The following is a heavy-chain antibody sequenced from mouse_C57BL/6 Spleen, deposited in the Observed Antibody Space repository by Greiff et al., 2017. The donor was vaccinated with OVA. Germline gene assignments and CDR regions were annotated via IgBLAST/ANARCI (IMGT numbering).Heavy chain of an antibody. CDR2: IDPENGDT. Sequence: EVQLQQSGAELVRPGASVKLSCTASGFNIKDDYMHWVKQRPEQGLEWIGWIDPENGDTEYASKFQGKATITADTSSNTAYLQLSSLTSEDTAVYYCTRFSSYEGAMDYWGQGTSVTVSS. V-gene: IGHV14-4*01. D-gene: IGHD1-1*01. CDR3: TRFSSYEGAMDY. CDR1: GFNIKDDY. J-gene: IGHJ4*01.